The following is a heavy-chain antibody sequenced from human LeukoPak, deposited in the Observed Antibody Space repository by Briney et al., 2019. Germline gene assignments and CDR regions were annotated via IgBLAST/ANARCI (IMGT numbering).Heavy chain of an antibody. CDR2: IKSDGSDT. V-gene: IGHV3-74*01. D-gene: IGHD3-22*01. Sequence: GGSLRLSCAASGFAFNTYWMHWVRQAPGKGLVWVSRIKSDGSDTTYTDSVKGRFTISRDNAKNTLYLQMNSLSAEDTAMYFSARDRGYTFDYWGQGTLVTVSS. CDR1: GFAFNTYW. J-gene: IGHJ4*02. CDR3: ARDRGYTFDY.